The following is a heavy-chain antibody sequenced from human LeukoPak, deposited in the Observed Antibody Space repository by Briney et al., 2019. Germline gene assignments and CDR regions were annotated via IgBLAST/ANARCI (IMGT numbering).Heavy chain of an antibody. CDR3: ASAPYGSGTFLDY. V-gene: IGHV3-15*01. D-gene: IGHD3-10*01. Sequence: PGGSLRLSCAASGFTFSNAWMSWVRQAPGKGLEWVGRIKSKTDGGTTDYAAPVKGRFTISRDDSKNTLYLQMNSLRAEDTAVYYCASAPYGSGTFLDYWGQGTLVTVSS. CDR2: IKSKTDGGTT. J-gene: IGHJ4*02. CDR1: GFTFSNAW.